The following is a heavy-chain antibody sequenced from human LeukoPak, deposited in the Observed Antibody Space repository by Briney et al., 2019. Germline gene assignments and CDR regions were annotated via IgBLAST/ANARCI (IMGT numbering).Heavy chain of an antibody. CDR1: GFTFSDYY. J-gene: IGHJ4*02. CDR3: AREGGRGDSDY. D-gene: IGHD2-21*02. V-gene: IGHV3-11*01. Sequence: PGGSLRLSCAASGFTFSDYYMSWIRQAPGKGLEWVSYISSGSTIYYADSVKGRFTISRDNAKNSLYLQMNSLRAEDTAVYYCAREGGRGDSDYWGQGTLVTVSS. CDR2: ISSGSTI.